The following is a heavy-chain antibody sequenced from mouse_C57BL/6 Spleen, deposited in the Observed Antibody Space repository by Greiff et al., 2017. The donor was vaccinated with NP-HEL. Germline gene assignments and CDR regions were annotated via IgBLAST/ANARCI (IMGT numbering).Heavy chain of an antibody. CDR3: VRETPYWDYFDY. Sequence: EVQVVESGGGLVQPKGSLKLSCAASGFSFTTYAMNWVRQAPGKGLEWVARIRSKSNNYATYYADSVKDRFTISRDDSESMLYLQMNNLKTEDTAMYYCVRETPYWDYFDYWGQGTTLTVSS. J-gene: IGHJ2*01. V-gene: IGHV10-1*01. D-gene: IGHD4-1*01. CDR1: GFSFTTYA. CDR2: IRSKSNNYAT.